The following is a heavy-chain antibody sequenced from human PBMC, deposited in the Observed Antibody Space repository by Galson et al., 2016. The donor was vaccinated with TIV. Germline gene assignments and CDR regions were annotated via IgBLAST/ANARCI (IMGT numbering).Heavy chain of an antibody. Sequence: ETLSLTCTVSGFSISSGYYWGWVRQSPRKGLEWIGNIDHSGITYYNPSFKSRITISIDTSKNQTSLTRNSVTAADTAVYYCARECTSTTCRLYYYGMDVWGPGTTVIVSS. V-gene: IGHV4-38-2*02. J-gene: IGHJ6*02. CDR1: GFSISSGYY. D-gene: IGHD2-2*01. CDR2: IDHSGIT. CDR3: ARECTSTTCRLYYYGMDV.